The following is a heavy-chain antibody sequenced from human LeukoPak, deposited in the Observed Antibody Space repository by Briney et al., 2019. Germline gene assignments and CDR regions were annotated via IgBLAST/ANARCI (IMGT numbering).Heavy chain of an antibody. V-gene: IGHV3-23*01. CDR2: ISGSGGST. CDR3: AKDRGAYYDYVWGSYRMLDDY. CDR1: GFTFSSYA. D-gene: IGHD3-16*02. J-gene: IGHJ4*02. Sequence: GGSLRLSCAASGFTFSSYAMSWVRQAPGKGLEWVSAISGSGGSTYYADSVKGRFTISRDNSKNTLYLQMNSLRAEDTAVYYCAKDRGAYYDYVWGSYRMLDDYWGQGTLVTVSS.